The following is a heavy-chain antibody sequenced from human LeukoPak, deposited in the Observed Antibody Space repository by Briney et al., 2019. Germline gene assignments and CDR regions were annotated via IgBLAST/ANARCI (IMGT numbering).Heavy chain of an antibody. D-gene: IGHD2-15*01. CDR3: ARERVVAATEGFDP. J-gene: IGHJ5*02. Sequence: ASVKVSCKAPGYTFTGYYMHWVRQAPGQGLEWMGRINPNSGGTNYAQKFQGRVTMTRDTSISTAYMELSRLRSDDTAVYYCARERVVAATEGFDPWGQGTLVTVSS. V-gene: IGHV1-2*06. CDR2: INPNSGGT. CDR1: GYTFTGYY.